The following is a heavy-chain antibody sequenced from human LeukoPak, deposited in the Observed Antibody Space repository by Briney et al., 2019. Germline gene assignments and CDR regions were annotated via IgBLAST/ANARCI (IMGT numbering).Heavy chain of an antibody. Sequence: SETLSLTCTVSGGSISSHYWSWIRQPPGKGLEWIGYMYYNGSMNYNPSLKSRVTISADTSKNQFSLKLSSVTAADTAVYYCASRYGSGSYGFDYWGQGALVTVSS. V-gene: IGHV4-59*11. D-gene: IGHD3-10*01. CDR2: MYYNGSM. CDR3: ASRYGSGSYGFDY. CDR1: GGSISSHY. J-gene: IGHJ4*02.